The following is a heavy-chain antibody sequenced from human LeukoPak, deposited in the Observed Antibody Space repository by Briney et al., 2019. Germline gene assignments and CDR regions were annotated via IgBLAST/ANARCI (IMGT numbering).Heavy chain of an antibody. D-gene: IGHD6-13*01. V-gene: IGHV3-7*01. Sequence: GSLRLSCAASGFTFSYYWMSWVRQAPGKGLEWVANIKEDGSEKYYVDSVKGRFTISRDNAKNSLYLQMNSLRVEDTAVYYCARPLSSSWLQWGQGALVTVSS. CDR3: ARPLSSSWLQ. J-gene: IGHJ4*02. CDR2: IKEDGSEK. CDR1: GFTFSYYW.